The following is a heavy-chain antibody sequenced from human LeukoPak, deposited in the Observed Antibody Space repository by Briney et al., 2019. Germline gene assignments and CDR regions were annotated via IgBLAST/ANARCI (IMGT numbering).Heavy chain of an antibody. J-gene: IGHJ4*02. V-gene: IGHV3-53*01. CDR1: GFTVSSNY. CDR2: IYSGGST. D-gene: IGHD4-23*01. CDR3: AREGYGGNSGRDY. Sequence: GGSLRLSCAASGFTVSSNYMSWVRQAPGKGLEWVSVIYSGGSTYYADSVKGLFTISRDNSKNTLYLQMNSLRAEDTAVYYCAREGYGGNSGRDYWGQGTLVTVSS.